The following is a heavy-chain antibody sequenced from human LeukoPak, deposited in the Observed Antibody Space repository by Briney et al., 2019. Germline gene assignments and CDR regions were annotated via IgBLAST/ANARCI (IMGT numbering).Heavy chain of an antibody. D-gene: IGHD3-22*01. Sequence: GASVKVSCKTSGYLFTTYGISWVRQATGQGLEWMGWISGYSGKTNYAQKLQDRVTMTTDTSTNTAYMELRSLRSDDTAVYYCGRGPFYYDIDWGQGTLITVSS. CDR2: ISGYSGKT. CDR3: GRGPFYYDID. J-gene: IGHJ4*02. V-gene: IGHV1-18*01. CDR1: GYLFTTYG.